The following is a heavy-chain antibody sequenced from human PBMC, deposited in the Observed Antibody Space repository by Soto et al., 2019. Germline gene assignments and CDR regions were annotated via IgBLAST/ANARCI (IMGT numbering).Heavy chain of an antibody. Sequence: PGGSLRLSCATSVFTFSNAWMGWVRQAPGKGLEWVGRIKSIADGGTTNYAAPVKGRFSISRHDSENTLYLQMNSLRVEDTGIYYCHTPHGRNAFDIWGPGTVVTVSS. J-gene: IGHJ3*02. D-gene: IGHD2-8*01. CDR1: VFTFSNAW. CDR2: IKSIADGGTT. CDR3: HTPHGRNAFDI. V-gene: IGHV3-15*01.